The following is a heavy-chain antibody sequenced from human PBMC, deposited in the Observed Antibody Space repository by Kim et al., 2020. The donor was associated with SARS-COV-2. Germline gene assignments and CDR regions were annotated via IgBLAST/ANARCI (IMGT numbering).Heavy chain of an antibody. CDR2: INPSGGST. CDR1: GYTFTSYY. D-gene: IGHD1-26*01. Sequence: ASVKVSCKASGYTFTSYYMHWVRQAPGQGLEWMGIINPSGGSTSYAQKFQGRVTMTRDTSTSTVYMELSSLRSEDTAVYYCAREWIEGAPPPVCVFDIWGQGTMVTVSS. J-gene: IGHJ3*02. V-gene: IGHV1-46*01. CDR3: AREWIEGAPPPVCVFDI.